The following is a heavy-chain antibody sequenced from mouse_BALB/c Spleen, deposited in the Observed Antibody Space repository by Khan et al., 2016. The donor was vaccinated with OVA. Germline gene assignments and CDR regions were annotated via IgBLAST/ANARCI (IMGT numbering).Heavy chain of an antibody. CDR1: GFTFSTFG. Sequence: DVHLVESGGGLVQPGGSRKLSCAASGFTFSTFGMHWVRQAPEKGLEWVAYISSGSSTIYYVDTVKGRFTISRDNPKNTLFLQMTSLRSEDTAMYYCARSGGNFHWYFDVWGEGTSVTVSS. CDR2: ISSGSSTI. D-gene: IGHD2-1*01. CDR3: ARSGGNFHWYFDV. V-gene: IGHV5-17*02. J-gene: IGHJ1*01.